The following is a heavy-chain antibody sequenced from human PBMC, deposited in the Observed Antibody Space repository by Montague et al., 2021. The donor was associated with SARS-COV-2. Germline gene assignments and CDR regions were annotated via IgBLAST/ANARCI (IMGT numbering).Heavy chain of an antibody. Sequence: SLRLSCATSGFPFSVYGMHWVRQAPGKGLEWVAVMIYDGSIQYYTDSVKGRFTISRDNSKNTLFLQMNSLRPEDTAVYYCAKDLRPYDPSGYYYVGTYYYYFCGMDLWGRGTTVTVSS. CDR1: GFPFSVYG. J-gene: IGHJ6*02. CDR2: MIYDGSIQ. CDR3: AKDLRPYDPSGYYYVGTYYYYFCGMDL. D-gene: IGHD3-22*01. V-gene: IGHV3-30*18.